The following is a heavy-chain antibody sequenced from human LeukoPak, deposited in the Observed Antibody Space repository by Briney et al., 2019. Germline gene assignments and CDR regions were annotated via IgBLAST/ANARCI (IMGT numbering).Heavy chain of an antibody. CDR3: AKDGYSGYQYFDY. CDR1: GFTFSSYG. CDR2: ISYDGSNK. D-gene: IGHD5-12*01. Sequence: GRSLRLSCAASGFTFSSYGMHWVRQAPGKGLEWVAVISYDGSNKYYADSVKGRFTISRDNSKNTLYLQMNSLRAEDTAVSYCAKDGYSGYQYFDYWGQGTLVTVSS. V-gene: IGHV3-30*18. J-gene: IGHJ4*02.